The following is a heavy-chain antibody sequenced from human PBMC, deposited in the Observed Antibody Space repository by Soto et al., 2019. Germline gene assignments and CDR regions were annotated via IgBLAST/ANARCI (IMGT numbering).Heavy chain of an antibody. CDR2: IYCGGST. V-gene: IGHV4-31*03. CDR1: GGSISSGGYY. D-gene: IGHD3-22*01. Sequence: PSETLSLTCTVSGGSISSGGYYWSWIRQHPGKGLEWIGYIYCGGSTYYNPSLKSRATISGDTSKNQFSLKLSSVTAADTAVYYCARGGYYYENSGQNAYDYWGQGIPVTVSS. CDR3: ARGGYYYENSGQNAYDY. J-gene: IGHJ4*01.